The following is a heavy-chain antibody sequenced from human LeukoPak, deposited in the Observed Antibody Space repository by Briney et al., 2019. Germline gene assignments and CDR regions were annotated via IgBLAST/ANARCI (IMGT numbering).Heavy chain of an antibody. CDR3: ATLNSGNYGDAFHI. CDR1: GFTFKDSG. D-gene: IGHD1-26*01. V-gene: IGHV3-73*01. CDR2: IRDKANTYAT. Sequence: GGSLRLSCAASGFTFKDSGIHWVRQASVKGLEWVGSIRDKANTYATAYAASVRGRFTISRDDSKNTAYLQMNSLKTEDTALYYCATLNSGNYGDAFHIWGQGTMVTVSS. J-gene: IGHJ3*02.